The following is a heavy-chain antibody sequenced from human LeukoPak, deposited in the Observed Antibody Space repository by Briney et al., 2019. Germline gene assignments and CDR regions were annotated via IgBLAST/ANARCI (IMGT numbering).Heavy chain of an antibody. J-gene: IGHJ4*02. D-gene: IGHD1-7*01. V-gene: IGHV4-59*08. CDR3: ARHGVTGTTSMFSFDY. Sequence: SSETLSLTCTVSGGSISSYYWSWIRQPPGKGLEWIGYIYYSGSTNYNPSLKSRVTISVDTSKNQFSLKLSSVTAADTAVYYCARHGVTGTTSMFSFDYWGQGTLVTVSS. CDR2: IYYSGST. CDR1: GGSISSYY.